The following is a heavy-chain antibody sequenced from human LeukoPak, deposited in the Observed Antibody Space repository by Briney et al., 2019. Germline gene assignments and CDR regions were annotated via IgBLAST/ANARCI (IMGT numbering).Heavy chain of an antibody. CDR3: AKGTTTLVVTKIDY. D-gene: IGHD4-23*01. V-gene: IGHV3-7*03. J-gene: IGHJ4*02. Sequence: GGSLRLSCAASGFTFSTYWMNWVRQAPGKGLEWVANIEQDGGEKHYVDSVRGRFTIFRDNAKNSLYLQMNSLRAEDTAVYYCAKGTTTLVVTKIDYWGQGTLVTVSS. CDR1: GFTFSTYW. CDR2: IEQDGGEK.